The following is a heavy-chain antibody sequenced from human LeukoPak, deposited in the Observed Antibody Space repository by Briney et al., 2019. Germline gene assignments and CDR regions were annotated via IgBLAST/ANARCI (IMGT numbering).Heavy chain of an antibody. V-gene: IGHV1-2*02. D-gene: IGHD3-9*01. J-gene: IGHJ4*02. CDR2: INANGGGT. CDR3: ARSDSYDIWTGYPY. CDR1: GLTFTRYY. Sequence: ASVKVSCKATGLTFTRYYIHRVRQAPGQGLDWMGWINANGGGTNYAQKFQGRVTMTRDKSISTAYKELSRLRAEDTAVYYCARSDSYDIWTGYPYWGQGTLVTVSP.